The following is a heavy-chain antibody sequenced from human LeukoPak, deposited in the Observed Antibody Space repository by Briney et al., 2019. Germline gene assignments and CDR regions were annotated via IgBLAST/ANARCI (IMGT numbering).Heavy chain of an antibody. Sequence: SETLSLTCTVSGGSISSSSYFWAWIRQPPGKGLEWIGSIYYSGSTYYNPSLNSRVTISVDTSKNQFSLNLSSVTAADTAVYYCARGRGQQLGNFDYWGQGTLVTVSS. D-gene: IGHD6-13*01. CDR3: ARGRGQQLGNFDY. J-gene: IGHJ4*02. V-gene: IGHV4-39*01. CDR2: IYYSGST. CDR1: GGSISSSSYF.